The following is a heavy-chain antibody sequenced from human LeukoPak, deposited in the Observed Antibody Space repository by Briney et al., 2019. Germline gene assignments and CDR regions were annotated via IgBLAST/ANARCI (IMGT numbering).Heavy chain of an antibody. D-gene: IGHD4-23*01. CDR3: ARDYGGNSGFDP. CDR1: GFTFSSYA. Sequence: LAGGSLRLSCAASGFTFSSYAMSWVRQAPGKGLEWVSAISGSGGSTYYADSVKGRFTISRDNSKNTVYLQMNSLRAEDTAVYYCARDYGGNSGFDPWGQGTLVTVSS. CDR2: ISGSGGST. J-gene: IGHJ5*02. V-gene: IGHV3-23*01.